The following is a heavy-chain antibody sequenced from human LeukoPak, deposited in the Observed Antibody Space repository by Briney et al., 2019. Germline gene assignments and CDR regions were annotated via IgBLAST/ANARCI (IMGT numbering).Heavy chain of an antibody. CDR2: IYPGDSNT. D-gene: IGHD3-10*01. CDR3: AYFGGGGFDI. Sequence: GDSLKISYRGSGYASSSDWVCWVGQGPGKELEWLGIIYPGDSNTRYSSSFQGQVTISADKSISTAYLQWSSLKASDTAIYYCAYFGGGGFDIWGQGTMVTVSS. CDR1: GYASSSDW. J-gene: IGHJ3*02. V-gene: IGHV5-51*01.